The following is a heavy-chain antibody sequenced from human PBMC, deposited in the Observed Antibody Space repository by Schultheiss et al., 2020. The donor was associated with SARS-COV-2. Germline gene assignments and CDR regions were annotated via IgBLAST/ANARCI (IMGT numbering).Heavy chain of an antibody. V-gene: IGHV3-74*01. CDR3: ARTITMRKGYYYGMDV. D-gene: IGHD3-22*01. Sequence: GGSLRLSCAASGFTFSSYWMHWVRQAPGKGLVWVSRINSDGSSTSYADSVKGRFTISRDNAKNTLYLQMNSLRAEDTAVYYCARTITMRKGYYYGMDVWGQGTTVTVSS. CDR2: INSDGSST. J-gene: IGHJ6*02. CDR1: GFTFSSYW.